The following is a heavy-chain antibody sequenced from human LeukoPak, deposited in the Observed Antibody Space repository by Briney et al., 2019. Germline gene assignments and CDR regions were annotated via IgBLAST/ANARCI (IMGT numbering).Heavy chain of an antibody. J-gene: IGHJ4*02. D-gene: IGHD4-23*01. CDR3: ASGPYGGNPFDF. CDR1: GFTFTSYG. CDR2: IFSSTLV. Sequence: GGSLRLSCAPSGFTFTSYGMHWVRQSPGKGLEWISFIFSSTLVNYADSVKGRFTISRDNAKKSIYLQMRSLRDEDTAVYYCASGPYGGNPFDFWGQGTLVTVSS. V-gene: IGHV3-48*02.